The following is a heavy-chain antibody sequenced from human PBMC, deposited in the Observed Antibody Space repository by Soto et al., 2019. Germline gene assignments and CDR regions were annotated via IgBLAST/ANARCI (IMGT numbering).Heavy chain of an antibody. CDR3: ARERPDGSRLDP. CDR1: GGSISSGDYY. Sequence: SATLSLTCTVSGGSISSGDYYWSWIRQPPGKGREWIGYIYYSGSTYYNPSLKSRVTISVDTSKNQFSLKLSSVTAADTAVYYCARERPDGSRLDPWGQGTLVTVS. CDR2: IYYSGST. V-gene: IGHV4-30-4*01. J-gene: IGHJ5*02. D-gene: IGHD6-13*01.